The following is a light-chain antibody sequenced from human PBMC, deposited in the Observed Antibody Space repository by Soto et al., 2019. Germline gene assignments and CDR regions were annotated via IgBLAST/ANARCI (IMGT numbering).Light chain of an antibody. CDR2: LGS. Sequence: DMVMTQSPLSLPVTPGEPASISCRSSQSLLHSNGYNYLDWYLQKPGQSPQLLIFLGSNRASGVPDRFSGSGSGTDFTLKISRVAAEDVGVYYGMQALQAPYTFGRGTKLEIK. J-gene: IGKJ2*01. CDR1: QSLLHSNGYNY. V-gene: IGKV2-28*01. CDR3: MQALQAPYT.